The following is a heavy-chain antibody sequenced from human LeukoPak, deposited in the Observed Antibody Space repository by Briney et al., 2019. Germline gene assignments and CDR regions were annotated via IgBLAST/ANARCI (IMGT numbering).Heavy chain of an antibody. J-gene: IGHJ3*02. Sequence: SETLSLTCAVSGDSFSSHYWTWIRQSPGTGLEWIGYISHIGRTNYNPSLKSRVTISIDTSKNQFSLKLRSVTAADTAVYYCARDLVTVTKGFNIWGQGTMVSVSS. CDR3: ARDLVTVTKGFNI. CDR1: GDSFSSHY. V-gene: IGHV4-59*11. CDR2: ISHIGRT. D-gene: IGHD4-17*01.